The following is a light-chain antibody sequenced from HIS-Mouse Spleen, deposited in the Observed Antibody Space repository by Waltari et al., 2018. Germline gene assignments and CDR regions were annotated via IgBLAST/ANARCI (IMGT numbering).Light chain of an antibody. CDR2: EDS. Sequence: SYELTQPPSVSVSPGQTARITCSGDALPKKYAYWYQQNSGQAPVLVIDEDSKRPSGIPKRLAGSSSGTIATLTISGAQVEDEADYYCYSTDSSGNHRVFGGGTKLTVL. CDR1: ALPKKY. J-gene: IGLJ2*01. CDR3: YSTDSSGNHRV. V-gene: IGLV3-10*01.